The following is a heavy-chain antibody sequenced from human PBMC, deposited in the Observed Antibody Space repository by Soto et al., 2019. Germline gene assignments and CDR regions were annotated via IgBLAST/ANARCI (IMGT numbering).Heavy chain of an antibody. J-gene: IGHJ4*02. D-gene: IGHD2-15*01. CDR2: IDYNGVT. CDR1: GVSIYRSGYY. Sequence: SETLSLTCTVSGVSIYRSGYYLGWIRQPPGRGLEWIGNIDYNGVTYSNPSLKSRVTISRDTSKNQFSLKLTSVTAADTALYYCGKVLVGATGHTDSDSWGPGTLVTVSS. CDR3: GKVLVGATGHTDSDS. V-gene: IGHV4-39*01.